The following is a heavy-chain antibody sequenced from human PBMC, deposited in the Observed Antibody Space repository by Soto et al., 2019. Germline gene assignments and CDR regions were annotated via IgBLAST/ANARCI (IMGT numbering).Heavy chain of an antibody. CDR2: ISYDGSNK. V-gene: IGHV3-30-3*01. CDR1: GFTFSSYA. J-gene: IGHJ5*02. D-gene: IGHD6-13*01. CDR3: ASWEYTNSYNWFDP. Sequence: QVQLVGSGGGVVQPGRSLRLSCAASGFTFSSYAMHWVRQAPGKGLEWVAVISYDGSNKYYADSVKGRFTISRDNSKNTLYLQMNSLRAEDTAVYYCASWEYTNSYNWFDPWGQGTLVTVSS.